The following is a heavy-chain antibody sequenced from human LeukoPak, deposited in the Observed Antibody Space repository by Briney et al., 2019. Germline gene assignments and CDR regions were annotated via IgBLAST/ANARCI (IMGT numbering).Heavy chain of an antibody. Sequence: PGRSLRLSCAASGFTFSSYGMHWVRQAPGKRLEWVAVISYDGSNKYYADSVKGRFTISRDNSKNTLYLQMNSLRAEDTAVYYCAKDLTPRTYYDILTGYYIGGIDYWGQGTLVTVSS. CDR3: AKDLTPRTYYDILTGYYIGGIDY. J-gene: IGHJ4*02. D-gene: IGHD3-9*01. V-gene: IGHV3-30*18. CDR2: ISYDGSNK. CDR1: GFTFSSYG.